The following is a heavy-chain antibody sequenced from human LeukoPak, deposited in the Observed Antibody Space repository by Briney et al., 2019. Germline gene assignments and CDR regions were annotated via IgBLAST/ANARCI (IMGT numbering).Heavy chain of an antibody. Sequence: SETLSLTCAVYGGSFSGYCRSWIRQPPGKGLEWIGEINHSGSTNYNPSLKSRVTISVDTSKNQFSLKLSSVTAADTAVYYCARTHIVIVTAATDDAVDIWGQGTMVTVSS. D-gene: IGHD2-2*01. CDR2: INHSGST. CDR1: GGSFSGYC. CDR3: ARTHIVIVTAATDDAVDI. J-gene: IGHJ3*02. V-gene: IGHV4-34*01.